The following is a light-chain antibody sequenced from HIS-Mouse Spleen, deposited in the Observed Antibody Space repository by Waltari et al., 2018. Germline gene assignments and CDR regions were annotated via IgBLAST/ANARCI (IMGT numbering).Light chain of an antibody. Sequence: QSALTQPASVSGSPGQSNTISCTGTSRDVGGSNYVSWYQQHPGKAPKLMIYDVSNRPSGVSNRFSGSKSGNTASLTISGLQAEDEADYYCSSYTSSSTLVVFGGGTKLTVL. V-gene: IGLV2-14*03. CDR3: SSYTSSSTLVV. CDR2: DVS. CDR1: SRDVGGSNY. J-gene: IGLJ2*01.